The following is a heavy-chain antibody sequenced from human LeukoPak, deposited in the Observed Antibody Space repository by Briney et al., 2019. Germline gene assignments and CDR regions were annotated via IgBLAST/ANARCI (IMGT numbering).Heavy chain of an antibody. CDR3: AKQAYSGSLNNWFDP. Sequence: GGSLRLSCAASGFTFSSYAMSWVRQAPGRGLEWVSAISGSGGSTYYADSVKGRFTISRDNSKNTLYLQMNSLRAEDTAVYYCAKQAYSGSLNNWFDPWGQGTLVTVSS. CDR2: ISGSGGST. CDR1: GFTFSSYA. J-gene: IGHJ5*02. V-gene: IGHV3-23*01. D-gene: IGHD1-26*01.